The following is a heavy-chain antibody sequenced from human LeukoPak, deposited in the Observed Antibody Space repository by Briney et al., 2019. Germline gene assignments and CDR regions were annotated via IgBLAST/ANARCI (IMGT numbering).Heavy chain of an antibody. D-gene: IGHD1-26*01. J-gene: IGHJ4*02. V-gene: IGHV3-11*04. CDR1: GFTFSDYY. Sequence: PGGSLRLSRAASGFTFSDYYMSWIRQAPGKGLEWVSYISSSGSTIYYADSVKGRFTISRDNAKNSLYLQMNSLRAEDTAVYYCARDPVGATTPPHYFDYRGQGTLVTVSS. CDR3: ARDPVGATTPPHYFDY. CDR2: ISSSGSTI.